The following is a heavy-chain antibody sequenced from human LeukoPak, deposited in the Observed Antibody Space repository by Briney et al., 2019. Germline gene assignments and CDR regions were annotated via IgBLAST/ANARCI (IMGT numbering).Heavy chain of an antibody. D-gene: IGHD4-17*01. J-gene: IGHJ4*02. CDR1: GFTFSSYW. Sequence: GGSLRLSCAASGFTFSSYWVSWVRQAPGKGLEWVSAISGSGGSTYYADSVKGRFTISRDNSKNTLYLQMNSLRAEDTAVYYCAKDRHDYGDFEFQDYWGQGTLVTVSS. CDR3: AKDRHDYGDFEFQDY. V-gene: IGHV3-23*01. CDR2: ISGSGGST.